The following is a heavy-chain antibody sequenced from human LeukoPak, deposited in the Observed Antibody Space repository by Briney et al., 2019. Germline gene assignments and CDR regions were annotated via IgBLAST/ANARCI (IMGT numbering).Heavy chain of an antibody. CDR1: GGSISSYY. J-gene: IGHJ5*02. V-gene: IGHV4-4*09. CDR3: ARHRVAAGTNWFDP. D-gene: IGHD6-13*01. Sequence: SETLSLTCTVSGGSISSYYWSWIRQPPGKGLEWIGYIYTSGSTNYNPSLKSRVTISVDTSKNQFSLKLSSVIAADTAVYYCARHRVAAGTNWFDPWGQGTLVTVSS. CDR2: IYTSGST.